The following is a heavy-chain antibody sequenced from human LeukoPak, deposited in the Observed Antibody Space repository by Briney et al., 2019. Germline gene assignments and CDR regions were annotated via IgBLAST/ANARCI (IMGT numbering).Heavy chain of an antibody. D-gene: IGHD3-22*01. CDR1: GYTFTGYY. CDR3: ARGPPPTYYYDSSGYPDY. V-gene: IGHV1-2*02. J-gene: IGHJ4*02. CDR2: INPNSGGT. Sequence: ASVKVSFKASGYTFTGYYMHWVRQAPGQGLEWMGCINPNSGGTNYSQKFQGRVTMTRDTSISTAYMELSRLRSDDTAVYYCARGPPPTYYYDSSGYPDYWGQGTLVTVSS.